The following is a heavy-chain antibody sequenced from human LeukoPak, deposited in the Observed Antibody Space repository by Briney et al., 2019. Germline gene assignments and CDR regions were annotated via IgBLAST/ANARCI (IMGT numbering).Heavy chain of an antibody. D-gene: IGHD6-6*01. CDR3: ARDRQAYFDY. CDR1: GFTFSSYA. Sequence: GGSLRLSCAASGFTFSSYAMHWVRQAPGKGLEWVAVISYDGSNKYYADSVKGRFTISRDNSKNTLYLQVNSLRAEDTAVYYCARDRQAYFDYWGQGTLVTVSS. CDR2: ISYDGSNK. V-gene: IGHV3-30-3*01. J-gene: IGHJ4*02.